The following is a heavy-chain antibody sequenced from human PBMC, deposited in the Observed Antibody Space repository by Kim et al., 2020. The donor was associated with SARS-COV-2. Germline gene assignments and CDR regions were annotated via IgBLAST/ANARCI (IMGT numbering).Heavy chain of an antibody. D-gene: IGHD3-3*01. CDR3: ATFWSGEFDY. Sequence: GGSLRLSCAASGLTFSNYWMSWVRQAPGKGLEWVANMIPDGSQKYYVDSVKGRFTISRDNAEKSVDLQMNGLRAEDTAVYYCATFWSGEFDYWGQGTVAT. CDR2: MIPDGSQK. J-gene: IGHJ4*02. CDR1: GLTFSNYW. V-gene: IGHV3-7*01.